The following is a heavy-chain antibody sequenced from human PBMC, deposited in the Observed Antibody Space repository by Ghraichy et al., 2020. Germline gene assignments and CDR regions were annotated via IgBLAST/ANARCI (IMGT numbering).Heavy chain of an antibody. D-gene: IGHD3-10*01. J-gene: IGHJ6*02. CDR3: ARDRYGSGSYWVGMDV. V-gene: IGHV4-31*03. Sequence: SETLSLTCTVSGGSISSGGYYWSWIRQHPGKGLEWIGYIYYSGSTYYNPSLKSRVTISVDTSKNQFSLKLSSVTAADTAVYYCARDRYGSGSYWVGMDVWGQGTTVTVSS. CDR1: GGSISSGGYY. CDR2: IYYSGST.